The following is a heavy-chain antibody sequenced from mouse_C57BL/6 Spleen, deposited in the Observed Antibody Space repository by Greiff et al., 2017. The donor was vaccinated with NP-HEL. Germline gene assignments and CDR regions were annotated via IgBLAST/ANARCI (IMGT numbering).Heavy chain of an antibody. D-gene: IGHD2-1*01. CDR3: ARNYYGNAMDY. Sequence: QVQLKQPGAELVKPGASVKLSCKASGYTFTSYWMQWVKQRPGQGLEWIGEIDPSDSYTNYNQKFKGKATLTVDTSSSTAYMQLSSLTSEDSAVYYCARNYYGNAMDYWGQGTSVTVSS. V-gene: IGHV1-50*01. J-gene: IGHJ4*01. CDR2: IDPSDSYT. CDR1: GYTFTSYW.